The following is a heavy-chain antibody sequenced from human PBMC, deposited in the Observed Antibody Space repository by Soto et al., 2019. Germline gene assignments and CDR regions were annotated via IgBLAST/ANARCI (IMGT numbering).Heavy chain of an antibody. J-gene: IGHJ5*02. V-gene: IGHV1-18*01. CDR2: IATYNSNK. CDR3: ARVLRGVVNWFDP. Sequence: HLVQSGPEVKQPGASVTVSCKTSGDTFTNFGLSWVRQAPGQGLEWMGWIATYNSNKNYAQKFQDRLTLTTDTSTSTAYMELKSLGYDDTAVYYCARVLRGVVNWFDPWGQGTLVTVSS. CDR1: GDTFTNFG. D-gene: IGHD3-10*01.